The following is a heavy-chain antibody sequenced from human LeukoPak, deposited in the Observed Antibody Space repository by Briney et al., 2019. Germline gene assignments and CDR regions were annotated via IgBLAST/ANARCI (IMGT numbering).Heavy chain of an antibody. CDR2: ITGSGGNT. CDR3: AKWGDYDVLTGYYVSDY. D-gene: IGHD3-9*01. J-gene: IGHJ4*02. CDR1: GFTFSNYA. V-gene: IGHV3-23*01. Sequence: GGSLRLSCAASGFTFSNYAMSWVRQAPGKGLEWVAAITGSGGNTYYADSVKGRFTISRDNSKNAVFLQMNSLRAEDTAVYYCAKWGDYDVLTGYYVSDYWGQGTLVTVSS.